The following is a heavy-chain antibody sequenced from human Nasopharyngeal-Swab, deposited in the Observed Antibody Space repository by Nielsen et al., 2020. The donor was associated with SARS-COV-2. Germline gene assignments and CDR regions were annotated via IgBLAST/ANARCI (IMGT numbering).Heavy chain of an antibody. Sequence: GESLKISCAASGFTFSGSAMHWVRQASGKGLEWVGRIRSKANSYETAYAASVKGRITISRDDSKNTAYLQMNSLKTEDTAGFDCTRPLSGDKGDDYWGQGTLVTVSS. J-gene: IGHJ4*02. D-gene: IGHD4-17*01. CDR2: IRSKANSYET. CDR3: TRPLSGDKGDDY. CDR1: GFTFSGSA. V-gene: IGHV3-73*01.